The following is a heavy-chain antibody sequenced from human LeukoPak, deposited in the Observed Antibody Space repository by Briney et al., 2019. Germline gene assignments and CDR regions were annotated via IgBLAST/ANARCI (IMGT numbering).Heavy chain of an antibody. Sequence: GGSLRLSCAASGFTFSSYSMNWVRQAPGKGLEWVSSISSSSSYIYYADSVKGRFTTSRDNAKNSLYLQMNSLRAEDTAVYYCARDMLGGVVAATFQHWGQGTLVTVSS. J-gene: IGHJ1*01. V-gene: IGHV3-21*01. CDR1: GFTFSSYS. CDR2: ISSSSSYI. D-gene: IGHD2-15*01. CDR3: ARDMLGGVVAATFQH.